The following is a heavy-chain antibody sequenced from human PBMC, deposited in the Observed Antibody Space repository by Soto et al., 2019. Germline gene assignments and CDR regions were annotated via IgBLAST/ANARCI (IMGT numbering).Heavy chain of an antibody. J-gene: IGHJ6*02. CDR3: ASEVSSTDGMDV. CDR2: IYYTGNT. V-gene: IGHV4-39*01. CDR1: GDSSVSSSSYY. Sequence: SETLSLTCTVSGDSSVSSSSYYWGWIRQPPGKGLEWIGSIYYTGNTFYSPSFRSRLPISVDTSKSQFSLKLRSVTAADTATYYCASEVSSTDGMDVWGQGTTVTVSS. D-gene: IGHD2-15*01.